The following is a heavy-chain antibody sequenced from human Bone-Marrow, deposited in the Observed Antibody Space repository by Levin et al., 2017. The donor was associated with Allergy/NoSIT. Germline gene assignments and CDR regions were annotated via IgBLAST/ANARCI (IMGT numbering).Heavy chain of an antibody. D-gene: IGHD6-19*01. V-gene: IGHV1-2*04. CDR3: ARGTYSSGWYWYYYGMDV. CDR1: GYTFTGYY. CDR2: INPNSGGT. Sequence: ASVKVSCKASGYTFTGYYMHWVRQAPGQGLEWMGWINPNSGGTNYAQKFQGWVTMTRDTSISTAYMELSRLRSDDTAVYYCARGTYSSGWYWYYYGMDVWGQGTTVTVSS. J-gene: IGHJ6*02.